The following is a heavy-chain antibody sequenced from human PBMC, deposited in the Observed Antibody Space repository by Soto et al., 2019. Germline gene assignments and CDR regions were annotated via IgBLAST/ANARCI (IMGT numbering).Heavy chain of an antibody. CDR1: GFAFSGDP. J-gene: IGHJ5*02. D-gene: IGHD6-6*01. V-gene: IGHV3-23*01. Sequence: PWGSVRLSCASAGFAFSGDPMSWVRQAPGKGLEWVSAISGSGGSTYYADSVKGRFTISRDNSKNTLYLQMNSLRAEDTAVCYCAKVAITGIAARPGFHWFDPWGQGTLVTVSS. CDR2: ISGSGGST. CDR3: AKVAITGIAARPGFHWFDP.